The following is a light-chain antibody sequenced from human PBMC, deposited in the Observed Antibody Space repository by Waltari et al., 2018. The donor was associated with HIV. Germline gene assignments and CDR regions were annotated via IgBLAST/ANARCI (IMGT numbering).Light chain of an antibody. Sequence: DIHMSQAPSSLSASVGDRVTITCRASRDINKDLAWYQQRPGEVPKLLIYGASTLRSGVPSRFRGSGSGTDFTLTINGLHPEDVASYYCQNYDSAPVAFGQGTRLEI. CDR1: RDINKD. CDR3: QNYDSAPVA. CDR2: GAS. J-gene: IGKJ5*01. V-gene: IGKV1-27*01.